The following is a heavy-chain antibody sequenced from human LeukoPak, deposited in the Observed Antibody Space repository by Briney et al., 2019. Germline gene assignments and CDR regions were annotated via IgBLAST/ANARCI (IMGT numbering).Heavy chain of an antibody. Sequence: QPGGSLRLSCAASGFTFSSYSMNRVRQAPGKGLEWVSYISSSSSTIYYADSVKGRFTISRDNAKNSLYLQMNSLRAEDTAVYYCARADGDSEGDAFDIWGQGTMVTVSS. V-gene: IGHV3-48*01. D-gene: IGHD4-17*01. J-gene: IGHJ3*02. CDR2: ISSSSSTI. CDR1: GFTFSSYS. CDR3: ARADGDSEGDAFDI.